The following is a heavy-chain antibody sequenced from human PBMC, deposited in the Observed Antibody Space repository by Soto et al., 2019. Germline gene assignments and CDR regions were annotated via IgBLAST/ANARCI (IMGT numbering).Heavy chain of an antibody. V-gene: IGHV1-69*01. Sequence: QLQLVQSGSEVKKPGSSVKVSCKASGGTFSSYAISWVRQAPGQGLEWMGGIIPIFGTANYAQKFQGRVTITADESTSTAYMELISLRSEDTAVYYCAWFWSGYYRDTATSYWGQGTLVTVSS. CDR2: IIPIFGTA. CDR1: GGTFSSYA. D-gene: IGHD3-3*01. CDR3: AWFWSGYYRDTATSY. J-gene: IGHJ4*02.